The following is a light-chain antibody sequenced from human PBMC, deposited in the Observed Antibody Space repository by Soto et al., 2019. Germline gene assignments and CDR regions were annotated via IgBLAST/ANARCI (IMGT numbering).Light chain of an antibody. Sequence: AIRMTQSPSSLSASTGDSVTITCRASQGISSYLAWYQQKPGKAPKLLIYAASTLQSGVPSRFSGSGSGTDFTLTISCLQSEDFATYYCQQYYSYPRITFGPGTKVDIK. CDR3: QQYYSYPRIT. J-gene: IGKJ3*01. CDR1: QGISSY. CDR2: AAS. V-gene: IGKV1-8*01.